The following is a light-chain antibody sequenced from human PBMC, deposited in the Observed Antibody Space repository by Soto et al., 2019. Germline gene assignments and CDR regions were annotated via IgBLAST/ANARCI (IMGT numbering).Light chain of an antibody. J-gene: IGLJ1*01. CDR3: SSYTGSSSYV. CDR2: EVS. CDR1: SSDVGAYNY. Sequence: QSALTQPASVSGSPGQSITISCTGTSSDVGAYNYVSWYQQHPGKAPKLMIYEVSNRPSGVSNRFSGSKSGNTASLTIFGLQAEDEADYYCSSYTGSSSYVFGTGTKVT. V-gene: IGLV2-14*01.